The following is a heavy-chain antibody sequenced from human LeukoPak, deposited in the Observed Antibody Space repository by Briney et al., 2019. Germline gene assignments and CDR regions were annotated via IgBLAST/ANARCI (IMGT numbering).Heavy chain of an antibody. CDR2: ISYDRSNK. CDR3: ARAYSSGIDY. J-gene: IGHJ4*02. Sequence: PGGSLRLSCAASGFTFGDYYMDWVRQAPGKGLEWVAVISYDRSNKYYADSVKGRFTISRDNSKNTLYLQMNSLRAEDTAVYYCARAYSSGIDYWGQGTLVTVSS. D-gene: IGHD6-19*01. V-gene: IGHV3-30-3*01. CDR1: GFTFGDYY.